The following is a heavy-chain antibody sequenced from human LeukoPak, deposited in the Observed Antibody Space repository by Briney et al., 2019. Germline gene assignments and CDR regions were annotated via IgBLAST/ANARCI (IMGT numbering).Heavy chain of an antibody. V-gene: IGHV5-51*01. J-gene: IGHJ4*02. CDR1: GYLFTNNW. CDR2: IHPGDSDT. Sequence: GESLKISCKGSGYLFTNNWIGWVRQMPGKGLEWMGIIHPGDSDTRYSPSFEGQVTISVDKSISTAYLQWSSLKASDTAMYYCARQTRDGSGSRGYSFDFWGQGTLVTVSS. D-gene: IGHD3-10*01. CDR3: ARQTRDGSGSRGYSFDF.